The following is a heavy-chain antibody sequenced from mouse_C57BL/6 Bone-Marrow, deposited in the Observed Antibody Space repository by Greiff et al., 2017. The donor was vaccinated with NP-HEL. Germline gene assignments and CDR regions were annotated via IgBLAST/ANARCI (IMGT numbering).Heavy chain of an antibody. CDR3: ARPSYYGSSYDAMDD. CDR1: GFTFSDYG. D-gene: IGHD1-1*01. CDR2: ISSGSSTI. J-gene: IGHJ4*01. Sequence: EVMLVESGGGLVKPGGSLKLSCAASGFTFSDYGMHWVRQAPEKGLEWVAYISSGSSTIYYADTVKGRFTISRDNAKNTLFLQMTSLRSEDTAMYYCARPSYYGSSYDAMDDWGQGTSVTVSS. V-gene: IGHV5-17*01.